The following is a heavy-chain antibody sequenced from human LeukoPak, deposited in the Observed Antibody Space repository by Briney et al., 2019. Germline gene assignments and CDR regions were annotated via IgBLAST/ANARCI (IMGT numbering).Heavy chain of an antibody. CDR1: GFTFSSTW. V-gene: IGHV3-7*01. CDR3: ATADF. Sequence: GGSLRLSCADSGFTFSSTWMKWVRQPPGQGLEWVAMINPDGSQEYYVDSVKGRFIISRDNAKNSLYLQMNSLRVEDTAMYYCATADFWGPGTLVTVSS. J-gene: IGHJ4*02. CDR2: INPDGSQE. D-gene: IGHD3-3*01.